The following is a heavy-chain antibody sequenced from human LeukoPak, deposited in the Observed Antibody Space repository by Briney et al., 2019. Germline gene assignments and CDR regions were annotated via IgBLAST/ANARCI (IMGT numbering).Heavy chain of an antibody. CDR2: IHYRGST. D-gene: IGHD3-22*01. J-gene: IGHJ4*02. CDR1: GGSISSSSYY. Sequence: PSETLSLTCTASGGSISSSSYYWGWIRQPPGKGLEWIQSIHYRGSTYYNPSLKSRVTISVDTSKNQFSLKVSPVTAADTAVYYRARFKGDGSGYYYDYWGQGTLVTVSS. CDR3: ARFKGDGSGYYYDY. V-gene: IGHV4-39*01.